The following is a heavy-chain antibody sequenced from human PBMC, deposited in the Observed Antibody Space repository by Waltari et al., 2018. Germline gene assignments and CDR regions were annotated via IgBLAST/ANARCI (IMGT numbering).Heavy chain of an antibody. CDR1: GGSFSGYY. Sequence: QVLLQPGGARLLKPSETLSLTCGVSGGSFSGYYWSWIGQPPGKGLQWIGEINQGGSTKYNPSLNSRVTISVDTSNNQFSLKLTSVTAADTAVYYCVRHVGGSRGIDYWGQGTLITVSS. V-gene: IGHV4-34*01. D-gene: IGHD3-16*01. CDR2: INQGGST. J-gene: IGHJ4*02. CDR3: VRHVGGSRGIDY.